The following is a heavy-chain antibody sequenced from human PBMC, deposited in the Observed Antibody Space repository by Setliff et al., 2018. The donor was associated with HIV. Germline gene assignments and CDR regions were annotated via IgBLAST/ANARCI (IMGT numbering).Heavy chain of an antibody. J-gene: IGHJ4*02. CDR3: ARSVPRYCSGGSCYPPLFDY. Sequence: SETLSLTCTVSGGSISSSSYYWGWIRQPPGKGLEWVGSIYYSGSTYYNPSLKSRVTISVDTSKNQFSLKLSSVTAADTAVYYCARSVPRYCSGGSCYPPLFDYWGQGTLVTVSS. CDR1: GGSISSSSYY. D-gene: IGHD2-15*01. V-gene: IGHV4-39*01. CDR2: IYYSGST.